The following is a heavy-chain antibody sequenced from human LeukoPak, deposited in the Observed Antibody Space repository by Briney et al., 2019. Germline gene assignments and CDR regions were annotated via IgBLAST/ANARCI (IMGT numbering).Heavy chain of an antibody. CDR3: ARGPNYYGSGHQFDY. Sequence: GGSLRLSCAASGFTFSSYWMHWVRQAPGKGLEWVAVISYDGSNKYYADSVKGRFTISRDNSKNTLYLQMNSLRAEDTAVYYCARGPNYYGSGHQFDYWGQGTLVTVSS. J-gene: IGHJ4*02. CDR1: GFTFSSYW. V-gene: IGHV3-30*03. CDR2: ISYDGSNK. D-gene: IGHD3-10*01.